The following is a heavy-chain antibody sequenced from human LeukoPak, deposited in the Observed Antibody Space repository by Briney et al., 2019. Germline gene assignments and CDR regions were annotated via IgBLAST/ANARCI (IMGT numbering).Heavy chain of an antibody. V-gene: IGHV3-15*01. D-gene: IGHD3-10*01. CDR1: GFPFTYTW. Sequence: GGSLRLSCAASGFPFTYTWMNWVRQAPGKGLEWVGHIKGKSDGGTTEYAAPVKGRFTISRDDSKSTLYLQMTSLNTDDTAVYCCSRDHYGRWGQGTLVTVSS. CDR3: SRDHYGR. J-gene: IGHJ4*02. CDR2: IKGKSDGGTT.